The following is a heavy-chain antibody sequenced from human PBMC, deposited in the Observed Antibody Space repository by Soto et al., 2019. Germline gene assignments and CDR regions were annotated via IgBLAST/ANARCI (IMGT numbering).Heavy chain of an antibody. D-gene: IGHD3-16*01. CDR2: ISGYNANT. Sequence: QVQLVQSGAEVKKPGASVKVSCKASGYSFTRYGISWVRQAPGQGLEWMGWISGYNANTNYPENLQGRVTMTTHTSKTTAYMEVRNLISDDTAVYYCARMGDVPYYYYGLDVWGQGTTVTVSS. V-gene: IGHV1-18*01. J-gene: IGHJ6*02. CDR3: ARMGDVPYYYYGLDV. CDR1: GYSFTRYG.